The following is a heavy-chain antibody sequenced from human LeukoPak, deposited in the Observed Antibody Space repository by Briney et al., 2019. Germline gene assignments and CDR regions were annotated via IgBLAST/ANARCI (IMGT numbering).Heavy chain of an antibody. V-gene: IGHV1-69*13. Sequence: ASVKVSCKASGGTFSSYAISWVRQAPGQGLEWVGGIIPIFGTANYAQKFQDRVTITADETTSTAYMKLSSLRSEDTAVYYCARGSKDTAMVKDENAFDIWGQGTMVTVSS. J-gene: IGHJ3*02. D-gene: IGHD5-18*01. CDR1: GGTFSSYA. CDR3: ARGSKDTAMVKDENAFDI. CDR2: IIPIFGTA.